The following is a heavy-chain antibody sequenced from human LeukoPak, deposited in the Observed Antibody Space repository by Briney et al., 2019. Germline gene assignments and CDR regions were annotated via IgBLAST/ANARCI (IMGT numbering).Heavy chain of an antibody. CDR1: GASISSSSYF. CDR2: IFYSGST. Sequence: SGTLSLTCTVSGASISSSSYFWGWIRQPPRKGLEWIGSIFYSGSTYYNPSLNSRVTISIDTSKNQFSLMLSSVTAADTAVYYCARQMNTVTADYWGQGTLVTVSS. J-gene: IGHJ4*02. D-gene: IGHD4-17*01. CDR3: ARQMNTVTADY. V-gene: IGHV4-39*01.